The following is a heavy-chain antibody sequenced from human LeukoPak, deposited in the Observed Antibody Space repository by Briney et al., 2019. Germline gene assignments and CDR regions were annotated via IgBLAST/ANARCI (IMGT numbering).Heavy chain of an antibody. V-gene: IGHV3-21*01. CDR1: EFTFSYFS. CDR2: ISSSGIYI. Sequence: PGGSLRLSCAASEFTFSYFSMNWVRQAPGKGLEWVSSISSSGIYIHYADSVRGRFTISRDNAKNSLYLQMNSLRAEDTAVYYCARAGKGRYYFDYWGQGTLVTVSS. CDR3: ARAGKGRYYFDY. J-gene: IGHJ4*02. D-gene: IGHD4-23*01.